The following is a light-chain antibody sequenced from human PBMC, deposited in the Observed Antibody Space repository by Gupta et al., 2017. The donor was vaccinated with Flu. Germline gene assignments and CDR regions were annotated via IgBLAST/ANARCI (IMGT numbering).Light chain of an antibody. CDR1: SSDVGIDNL. CDR3: CSYVGGSSWV. V-gene: IGLV2-23*02. J-gene: IGLJ3*02. CDR2: EVR. Sequence: SSDVGIDNLVSWYQHHPGKAPQLMIYEVRKRPSGVSNRFSGSKSGNTASLTISGLQAEDEADYYCCSYVGGSSWVFGGGTKLTVL.